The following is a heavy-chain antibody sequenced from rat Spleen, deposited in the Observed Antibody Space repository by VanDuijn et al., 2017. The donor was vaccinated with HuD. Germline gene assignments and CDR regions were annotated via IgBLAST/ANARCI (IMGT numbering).Heavy chain of an antibody. CDR1: GFTFNNYW. V-gene: IGHV5-29*01. CDR2: INYDGTST. CDR3: ARLGIAAIGNWFGY. Sequence: EVQLVESGGGLVQPGRSLKLSCVASGFTFNNYWMTWVRQAPTKGLEWVATINYDGTSTHYRDSVKGRFTISRDNAKSTLYLQVDSLRSEDTATYYCARLGIAAIGNWFGYWGQGTLVTVSS. D-gene: IGHD1-2*01. J-gene: IGHJ3*01.